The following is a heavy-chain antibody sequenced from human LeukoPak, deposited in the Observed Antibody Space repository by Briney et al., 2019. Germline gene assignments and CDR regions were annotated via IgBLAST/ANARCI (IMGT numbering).Heavy chain of an antibody. CDR2: IIPIFGTA. CDR1: GGTFSSYA. J-gene: IGHJ4*02. Sequence: EASVKVSCKASGGTFSSYAISWVRQAPGQGLEWMGGIIPIFGTANYAQKFQGRVTITADESTSTAYMELSSLRSEDTAVYYCARGRGDGYNSVDYWGQGTLVTVSS. D-gene: IGHD5-24*01. CDR3: ARGRGDGYNSVDY. V-gene: IGHV1-69*13.